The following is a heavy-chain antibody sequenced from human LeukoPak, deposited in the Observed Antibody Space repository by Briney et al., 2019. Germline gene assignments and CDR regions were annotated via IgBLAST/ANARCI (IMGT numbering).Heavy chain of an antibody. CDR1: GHTFTSYY. Sequence: ASVKVSCKASGHTFTSYYMHWVRQAPGQGLEWMGWINPNSGGTNYAQKFQGRVTMTRDTSISTAYMELSRLRSDDTAVYYCARGGSYPDATDIVVVPAARWWYYYYYMDVWGKGTTVTVSS. V-gene: IGHV1-2*02. CDR2: INPNSGGT. D-gene: IGHD2-2*01. CDR3: ARGGSYPDATDIVVVPAARWWYYYYYMDV. J-gene: IGHJ6*03.